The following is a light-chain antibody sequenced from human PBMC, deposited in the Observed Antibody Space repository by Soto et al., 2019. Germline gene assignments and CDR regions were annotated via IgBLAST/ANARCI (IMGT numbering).Light chain of an antibody. CDR3: SSYTGSSTSYV. CDR2: GVS. Sequence: SVLTQPASVSGSPGQSITISCSGTRSGIGSYNYVAWYQQFPGKTPKILIYGVSNRPSGVSSRFSGSKSGNTASLTISGLQAEDEADYYCSSYTGSSTSYVFGSGTKLTVL. CDR1: RSGIGSYNY. J-gene: IGLJ1*01. V-gene: IGLV2-14*01.